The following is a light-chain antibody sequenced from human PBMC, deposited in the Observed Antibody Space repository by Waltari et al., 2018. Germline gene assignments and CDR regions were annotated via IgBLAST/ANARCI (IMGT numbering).Light chain of an antibody. CDR1: QSLLYKSNNKNY. CDR3: QQYYSTPWT. J-gene: IGKJ1*01. CDR2: WAS. V-gene: IGKV4-1*01. Sequence: DIVMTQSPDSLAVSLGERATINCKSSQSLLYKSNNKNYLAWYQQKPGQPPKLLIYWASTRESGVPDRFSGSGSGTDFTLTISSLQDEDVAVYYCQQYYSTPWTFGQGTKVEVK.